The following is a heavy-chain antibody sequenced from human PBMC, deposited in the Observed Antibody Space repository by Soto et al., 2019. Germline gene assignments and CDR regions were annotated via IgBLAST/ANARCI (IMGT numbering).Heavy chain of an antibody. CDR1: GFTFGTYW. CDR2: INEDGSKN. Sequence: EVQLVESGGGLVQPGGSLRLSCAASGFTFGTYWMSWVRQAPGKGLEWVANINEDGSKNYYVDSVRGRFTISRDNAQKSLYLHMSGLRAEDTAVYYCARSGDVATVTDYWGQGTLVTVSS. J-gene: IGHJ4*02. V-gene: IGHV3-7*01. CDR3: ARSGDVATVTDY. D-gene: IGHD4-17*01.